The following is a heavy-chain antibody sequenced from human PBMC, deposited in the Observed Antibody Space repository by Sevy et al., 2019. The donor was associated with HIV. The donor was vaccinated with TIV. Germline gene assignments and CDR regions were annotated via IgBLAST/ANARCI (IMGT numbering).Heavy chain of an antibody. J-gene: IGHJ5*02. V-gene: IGHV1-2*02. Sequence: ASVKVSCKASGYTFTGYYMHWVRQAPGQGLEWMGWINPNSGGTNYSQKFQGRVTMTRDTSISTAYMELSRLRSDDTAVYYCARDGDILTVWRFGGWFDPWGQGTLVTVSS. D-gene: IGHD3-9*01. CDR2: INPNSGGT. CDR3: ARDGDILTVWRFGGWFDP. CDR1: GYTFTGYY.